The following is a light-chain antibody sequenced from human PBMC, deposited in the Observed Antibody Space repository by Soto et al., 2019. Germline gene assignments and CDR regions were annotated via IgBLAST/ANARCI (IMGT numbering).Light chain of an antibody. Sequence: QSVLPQPPSVSGAPGQRVTISCTGSGSNIGAGYDVHWYQQLPGTAPKLLIYGNNNRASGVPDRFSASKSGTSASLAITGLQAEDEADYYCCSHAGSSSWVFGGGTKLTVL. CDR3: CSHAGSSSWV. V-gene: IGLV1-40*01. J-gene: IGLJ3*02. CDR2: GNN. CDR1: GSNIGAGYD.